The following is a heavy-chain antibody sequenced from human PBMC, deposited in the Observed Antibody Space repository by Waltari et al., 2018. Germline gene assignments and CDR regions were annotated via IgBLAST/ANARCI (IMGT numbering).Heavy chain of an antibody. CDR3: ARQSMYSSGWYHAENYYYGMDV. Sequence: QLQLQESGPGLVKPSETLSLTCTVSGGSISSSSYYWGWIRQPPGKGLEWIGSIDYSGSTYYNPSLKSRVTISVDTSKNQFSLKLSSVTAADTAVYYCARQSMYSSGWYHAENYYYGMDVWGQGTTVTVSS. J-gene: IGHJ6*02. CDR2: IDYSGST. V-gene: IGHV4-39*01. D-gene: IGHD6-19*01. CDR1: GGSISSSSYY.